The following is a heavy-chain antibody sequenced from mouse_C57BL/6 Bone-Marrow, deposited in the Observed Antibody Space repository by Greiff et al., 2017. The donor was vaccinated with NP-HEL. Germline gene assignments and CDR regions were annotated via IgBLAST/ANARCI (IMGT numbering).Heavy chain of an antibody. J-gene: IGHJ2*01. CDR2: ISSGGSYT. D-gene: IGHD1-1*01. CDR3: ARHALSHYGSSYYCDY. Sequence: EVMLVESGGDLVKPGGSLKLSCAASGFTFSSYGMSWVRQTPDKRLEWVATISSGGSYTYYPDSVKGRFTISRDNAKNTLYLQLSSLKAEDTAMDYCARHALSHYGSSYYCDYWGQGTTLTVSS. CDR1: GFTFSSYG. V-gene: IGHV5-6*01.